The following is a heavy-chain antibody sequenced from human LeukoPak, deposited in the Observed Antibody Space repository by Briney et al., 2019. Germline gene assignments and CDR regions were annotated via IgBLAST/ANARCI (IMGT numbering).Heavy chain of an antibody. CDR3: AKSLVVITYFDY. J-gene: IGHJ4*02. Sequence: GGSLRLSCAASGFTFSTYAMSWVRQAPGKGLEWVSAISGSGGSTYCADSVKGRFTISRDNSKNTLYLQMNSLRAEDTAVYYCAKSLVVITYFDYWGQGTLVTVSS. CDR1: GFTFSTYA. D-gene: IGHD3-22*01. CDR2: ISGSGGST. V-gene: IGHV3-23*01.